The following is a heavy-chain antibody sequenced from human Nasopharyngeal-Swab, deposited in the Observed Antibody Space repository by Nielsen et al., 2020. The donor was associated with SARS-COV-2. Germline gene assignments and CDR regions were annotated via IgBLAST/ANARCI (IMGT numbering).Heavy chain of an antibody. CDR1: GFTFSSYS. CDR3: ARHYDYSGSHGWFDP. D-gene: IGHD1-26*01. V-gene: IGHV3-48*04. J-gene: IGHJ5*02. Sequence: GESLKISCAASGFTFSSYSMNWVRQAPGKGLEWVSYISSSSSTIYYTDSVKGRFTISRDNGKNSLYLQMNSLRAEDTAVYYCARHYDYSGSHGWFDPWGQGTLVTVSS. CDR2: ISSSSSTI.